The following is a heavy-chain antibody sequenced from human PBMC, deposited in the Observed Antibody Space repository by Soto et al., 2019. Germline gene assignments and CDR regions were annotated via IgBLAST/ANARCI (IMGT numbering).Heavy chain of an antibody. D-gene: IGHD3-22*01. V-gene: IGHV3-23*01. CDR2: ISGSGGST. J-gene: IGHJ4*02. CDR3: AKLPRYYDTSGRLNDYFDY. CDR1: GFTFSSYA. Sequence: LRLSCAASGFTFSSYAMSWVRQAPGKGLEWVSAISGSGGSTYYADSVKGRFTISRDNSKNTLYLHMNSLRAEDTAVYYCAKLPRYYDTSGRLNDYFDYWGQGTLVTVSS.